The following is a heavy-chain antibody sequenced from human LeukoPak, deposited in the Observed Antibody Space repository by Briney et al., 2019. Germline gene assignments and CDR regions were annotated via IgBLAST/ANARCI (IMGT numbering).Heavy chain of an antibody. CDR3: ARGGGQQLVLGWFDP. Sequence: PSETLSLTCTVSGGSISSYYWSWIRQPPGKGLEWIGYIYYSGSTNYNPSLKSRVTISVDTSKNQFSLKLSSVTAADTAVYYCARGGGQQLVLGWFDPWGQGTLVTVSS. D-gene: IGHD6-13*01. V-gene: IGHV4-59*01. CDR1: GGSISSYY. J-gene: IGHJ5*02. CDR2: IYYSGST.